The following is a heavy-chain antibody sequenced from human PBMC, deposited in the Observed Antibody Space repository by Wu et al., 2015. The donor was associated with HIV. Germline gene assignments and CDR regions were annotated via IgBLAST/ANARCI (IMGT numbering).Heavy chain of an antibody. CDR1: GDGFTSYA. J-gene: IGHJ6*02. CDR3: ARMIKYYYDHERNYYYCGVDV. V-gene: IGHV1-69*05. D-gene: IGHD3-22*01. Sequence: QVQLVQSGAEVKKPGSSVKVTCKASGDGFTSYAVSWVRQAPGQGLEWMGGINPLFGTTKHAQKFQDRVTFTTDESKTTAYMELSSLRSEDTAVYYCARMIKYYYDHERNYYYCGVDVWGQGTTVAVSS. CDR2: INPLFGTT.